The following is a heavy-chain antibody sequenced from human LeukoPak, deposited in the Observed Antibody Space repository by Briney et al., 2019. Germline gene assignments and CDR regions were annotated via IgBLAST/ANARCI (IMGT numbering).Heavy chain of an antibody. CDR2: ISGSGGST. CDR3: AKDLSQWLVPHYFDD. D-gene: IGHD6-19*01. Sequence: GGSLRLSCAASGFTFSSYAMSWVRQAPGKGLEWVSAISGSGGSTYYADSVKGRFTISRDNSKNTLYLQMNSLRAEDTAVYNCAKDLSQWLVPHYFDDWGQGTLVTVSS. J-gene: IGHJ4*02. CDR1: GFTFSSYA. V-gene: IGHV3-23*01.